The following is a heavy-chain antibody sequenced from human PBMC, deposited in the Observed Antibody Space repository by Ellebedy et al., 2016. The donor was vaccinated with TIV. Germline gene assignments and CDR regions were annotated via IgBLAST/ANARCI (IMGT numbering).Heavy chain of an antibody. V-gene: IGHV3-21*01. J-gene: IGHJ4*02. D-gene: IGHD3-16*01. Sequence: GESLKISCATSGFNFSGCSMNWVRQAPGKGLEWVSPISSNLHPIDYTDSVKGRFTISRDNAKNSLSLQMDSLRAEDTAVYYCATGRGEGGLPSFFDSWGQGTQVTVST. CDR3: ATGRGEGGLPSFFDS. CDR2: ISSNLHPI. CDR1: GFNFSGCS.